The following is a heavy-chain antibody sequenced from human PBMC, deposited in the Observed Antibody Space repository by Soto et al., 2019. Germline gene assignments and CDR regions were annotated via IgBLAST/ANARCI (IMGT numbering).Heavy chain of an antibody. CDR2: IYYSGTT. V-gene: IGHV4-39*01. Sequence: QLHLQESGPGLVKPSETLSLTCTVSGGSISSSSYYWGWIRQPPGKGLEWIGSIYYSGTTYYNPSLQSRVTISLDTSKNQFSLKLKSVTAADTDVSYCARRGGTYHLDFWGQGTLVSVSS. J-gene: IGHJ4*02. CDR3: ARRGGTYHLDF. CDR1: GGSISSSSYY. D-gene: IGHD1-26*01.